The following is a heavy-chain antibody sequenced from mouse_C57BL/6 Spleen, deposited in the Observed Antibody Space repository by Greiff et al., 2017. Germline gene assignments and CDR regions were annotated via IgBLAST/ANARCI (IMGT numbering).Heavy chain of an antibody. CDR3: ARADHLDSDDGFDY. D-gene: IGHD2-12*01. J-gene: IGHJ2*01. Sequence: VQLQQPGPELVKPGASVKISCKASGYSFTDYYMNWVKQSHGKSLEWIGVINPNYGTTSYNQKFKGKATLTVNQSSSTAYMQLNSLTSEDSAVYYCARADHLDSDDGFDYWGQGTTLTVSS. CDR1: GYSFTDYY. CDR2: INPNYGTT. V-gene: IGHV1-39*01.